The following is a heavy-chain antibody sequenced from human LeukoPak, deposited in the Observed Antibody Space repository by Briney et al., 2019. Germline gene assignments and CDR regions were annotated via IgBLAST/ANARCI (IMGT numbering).Heavy chain of an antibody. CDR1: GYSINSGYY. D-gene: IGHD4-23*01. J-gene: IGHJ4*02. V-gene: IGHV4-38-2*02. CDR2: IYRTGST. Sequence: SETLSLTCTFSGYSINSGYYWGWIRQPPKGLEWIASIYRTGSTFYNPSLKSRVTMSVDTSNNKVSLKLSSVTAADTAVYYCARARDGGNPTYFDYWGQGILVTVSS. CDR3: ARARDGGNPTYFDY.